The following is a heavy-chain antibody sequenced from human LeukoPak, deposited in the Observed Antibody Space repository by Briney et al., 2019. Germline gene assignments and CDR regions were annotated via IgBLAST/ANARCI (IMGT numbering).Heavy chain of an antibody. D-gene: IGHD3-10*01. CDR2: TYYRSKWYN. CDR1: GDSVSSNSAA. V-gene: IGHV6-1*01. J-gene: IGHJ6*03. CDR3: AVTSKVTMVRGASYYYMDV. Sequence: SQTLSLTCAISGDSVSSNSAAWNWIRQSPSRGLEWLGRTYYRSKWYNDYAVSVKSRMTINPDTSKNQFSLQLNSVTPEDTAVYYCAVTSKVTMVRGASYYYMDVWGKGTTVTVSS.